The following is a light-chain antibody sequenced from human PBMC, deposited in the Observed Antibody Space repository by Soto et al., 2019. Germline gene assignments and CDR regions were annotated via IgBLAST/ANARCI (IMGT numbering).Light chain of an antibody. CDR1: TRDIAGYNY. J-gene: IGLJ1*01. CDR3: NSFSSSTSLDV. Sequence: LTQPASVSGSLGQSITISCTGTTRDIAGYNYISWYQQLPGKAPKLMIYQVTIRPSGISNRFSGSKSGNTASLTISGLQAEDEADYYCNSFSSSTSLDVFGTGTKATVL. V-gene: IGLV2-14*01. CDR2: QVT.